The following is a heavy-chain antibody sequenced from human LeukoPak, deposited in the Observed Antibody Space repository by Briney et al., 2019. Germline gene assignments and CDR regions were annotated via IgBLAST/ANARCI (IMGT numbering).Heavy chain of an antibody. D-gene: IGHD2-15*01. CDR2: VYYSGSA. J-gene: IGHJ3*02. CDR3: ARRYCSGGSCYLDAFDI. V-gene: IGHV4-59*01. CDR1: GGSINTYY. Sequence: SETLSLTCTVTGGSINTYYWSWIRQPPGKALEWIASVYYSGSANYNPSLKSRVTISVDTSKNHLSLKLNSVTAADTAIYYCARRYCSGGSCYLDAFDIWGQGTLVTVSS.